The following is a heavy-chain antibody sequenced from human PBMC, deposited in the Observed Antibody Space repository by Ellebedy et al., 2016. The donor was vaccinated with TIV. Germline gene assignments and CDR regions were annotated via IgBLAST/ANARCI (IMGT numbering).Heavy chain of an antibody. CDR2: ISYDGSNK. CDR3: TGAGEKWELNY. Sequence: GESLKISCAASGFILSNSAMFWVRQAPGKGLEWVAVISYDGSNKDYADSVKGRFTISRDGSKNILYLQMNSLRLDDTAVYYCTGAGEKWELNYWGQGTLVTVSS. CDR1: GFILSNSA. V-gene: IGHV3-30*04. D-gene: IGHD1-26*01. J-gene: IGHJ4*02.